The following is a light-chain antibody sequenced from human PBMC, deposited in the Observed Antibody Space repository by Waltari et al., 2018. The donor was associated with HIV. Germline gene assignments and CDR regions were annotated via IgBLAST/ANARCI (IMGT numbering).Light chain of an antibody. Sequence: DIQVTQSPSSLSASIGDRVTITCRTSQSIINHLNWFQQKAGTAPHRPIYAGSCLQHGVPARFSGSVSGTLFTLTISSGQPEDIAVYYCQQTYMLPLTFGRGTAVDL. CDR1: QSIINH. CDR3: QQTYMLPLT. J-gene: IGKJ3*01. V-gene: IGKV1-39*01. CDR2: AGS.